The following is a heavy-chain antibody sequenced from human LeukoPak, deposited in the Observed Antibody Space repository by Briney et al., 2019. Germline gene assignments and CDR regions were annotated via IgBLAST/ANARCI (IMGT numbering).Heavy chain of an antibody. CDR1: GFTFSRYA. CDR2: ILYDGSNK. CDR3: AREAIVVERWFDP. Sequence: GGSLRLSCAASGFTFSRYAMHWVRQPPGKGLEWVVVILYDGSNKYYADSVKGRFTISRDNSKNTVYLQMNSPRAEDTALYYCAREAIVVERWFDPWGQGTLVTVSS. V-gene: IGHV3-30-3*01. J-gene: IGHJ5*02. D-gene: IGHD3-22*01.